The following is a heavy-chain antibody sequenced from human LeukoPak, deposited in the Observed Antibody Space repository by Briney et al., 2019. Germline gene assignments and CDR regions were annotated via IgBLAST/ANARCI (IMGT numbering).Heavy chain of an antibody. V-gene: IGHV3-30*03. CDR3: GRARVPGELNY. J-gene: IGHJ4*02. D-gene: IGHD3-10*01. CDR1: GFTFSSYG. Sequence: GVSLRLSCAASGFTFSSYGMLWVRQAPGKGLEGVAVISHDGSNKYYADSVKGRFTISRDNAKNSLYLQMNSLRAEDTAVYYCGRARVPGELNYWGQGTLVTVSS. CDR2: ISHDGSNK.